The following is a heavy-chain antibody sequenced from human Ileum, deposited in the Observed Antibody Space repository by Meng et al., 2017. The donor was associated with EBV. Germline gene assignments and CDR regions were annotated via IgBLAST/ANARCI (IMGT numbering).Heavy chain of an antibody. V-gene: IGHV1-8*01. CDR2: MNPNRGTT. J-gene: IGHJ4*02. CDR1: GYTFTSYD. D-gene: IGHD6-19*01. CDR3: ATGVADFEY. Sequence: QLVQSGAEVKKPGASVKVSCKASGYTFTSYDINWVRQGTGQGLEWMGWMNPNRGTTGYAQKFQGRVTMTRNISKSTAYMDLSSLRSEDTAVYYCATGVADFEYWGQGTLVTVSS.